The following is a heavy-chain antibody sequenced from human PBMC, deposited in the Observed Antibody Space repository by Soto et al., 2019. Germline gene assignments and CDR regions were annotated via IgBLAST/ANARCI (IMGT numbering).Heavy chain of an antibody. CDR3: AKDSVDGGYYYYYYMDV. J-gene: IGHJ6*03. V-gene: IGHV3-23*01. CDR2: ISGSGGST. CDR1: GFTFSDYA. Sequence: GGSLRLSCAASGFTFSDYAMTWVRQAPGKGLEWVSAISGSGGSTYYADYVKGRFTISRDNSKNTLYLKMNSLRAEDTALYYCAKDSVDGGYYYYYYMDVWGKGTTVTVSS. D-gene: IGHD1-26*01.